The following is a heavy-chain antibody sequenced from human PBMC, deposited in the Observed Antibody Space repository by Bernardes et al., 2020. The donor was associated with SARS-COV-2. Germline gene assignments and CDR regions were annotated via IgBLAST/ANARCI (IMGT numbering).Heavy chain of an antibody. CDR1: GASISSSGYY. Sequence: SQTLSLTCTVSGASISSSGYYWAWIRQPPGKGLEWIGSIHYSGRTFYNPSLKSRITISPDTSKNQFSLELTSVTPEDTAVYYCARGANYAMGVWGQGTTVTVSS. CDR2: IHYSGRT. J-gene: IGHJ6*02. V-gene: IGHV4-39*01. CDR3: ARGANYAMGV.